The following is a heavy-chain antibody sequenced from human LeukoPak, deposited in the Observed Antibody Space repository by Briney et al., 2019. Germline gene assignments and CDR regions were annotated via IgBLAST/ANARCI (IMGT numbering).Heavy chain of an antibody. CDR1: GGSISSYY. J-gene: IGHJ4*02. D-gene: IGHD5-24*01. CDR2: IYYGGST. CDR3: ARRGDGYENRTPFDY. Sequence: SETLSLTCTVSGGSISSYYWSWIRQPPGKGLEWIGYIYYGGSTNYNPSLKSRVTISVDTSKNQFSLKLSSVTAADTAVYYCARRGDGYENRTPFDYWGQGTLVTVSS. V-gene: IGHV4-59*08.